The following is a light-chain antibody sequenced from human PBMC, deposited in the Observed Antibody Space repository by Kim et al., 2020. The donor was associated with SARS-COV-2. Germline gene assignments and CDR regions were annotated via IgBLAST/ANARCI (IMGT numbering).Light chain of an antibody. CDR1: QGISND. CDR3: QKYNGAPWT. J-gene: IGKJ1*01. Sequence: DIQMTQSPSSLSASVGDRRTITCRASQGISNDLAWYQQKPGKVPKLLIFAASELQSGVPPRFSGSGSGTDFTPTISSLQPEDVATYYCQKYNGAPWTFGQGTKVDIK. CDR2: AAS. V-gene: IGKV1-27*01.